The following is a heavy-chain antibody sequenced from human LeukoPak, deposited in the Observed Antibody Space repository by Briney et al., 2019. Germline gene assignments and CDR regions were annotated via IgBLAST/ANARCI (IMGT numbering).Heavy chain of an antibody. CDR2: TDTGGDT. D-gene: IGHD4-17*01. Sequence: GGSLRLSCAASGFTFSSYDMHWVRQATGKGLEWVSATDTGGDTYYAGSVKGRFTISRDNARNSLYLQMNSLRAGDTAVYYCTRAPHGDYFDYWGQGTLVTASS. J-gene: IGHJ4*02. CDR3: TRAPHGDYFDY. V-gene: IGHV3-13*01. CDR1: GFTFSSYD.